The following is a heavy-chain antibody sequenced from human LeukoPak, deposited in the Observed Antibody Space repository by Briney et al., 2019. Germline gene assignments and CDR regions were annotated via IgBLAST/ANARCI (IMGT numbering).Heavy chain of an antibody. CDR2: IIPIFGPP. J-gene: IGHJ4*02. CDR3: ARAAACSSTSCYYCSGGSCYPRVASGKLHYFDY. CDR1: GGTFSTNG. V-gene: IGHV1-69*05. D-gene: IGHD2-15*01. Sequence: GSSVKVSCKASGGTFSTNGISWVRQAPGQGLEWMGRIIPIFGPPKYAQKFQGTVTITTDESTSTAYMELSRLRSDDTAVYYCARAAACSSTSCYYCSGGSCYPRVASGKLHYFDYWGQGTLVTVSS.